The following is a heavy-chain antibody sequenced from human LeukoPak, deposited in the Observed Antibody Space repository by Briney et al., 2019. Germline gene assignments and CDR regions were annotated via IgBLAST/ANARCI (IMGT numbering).Heavy chain of an antibody. V-gene: IGHV3-21*01. CDR3: AKVSYSGYELDY. Sequence: GGSLRLSCAASGFTFSSYSMNWVRQAPGKGLEWVSSISGSSNYIYYADSVKGRFTISRDNAKNSLYLQMNSLRAEDTAVYYCAKVSYSGYELDYWGQGTLVTVSS. D-gene: IGHD5-12*01. CDR1: GFTFSSYS. CDR2: ISGSSNYI. J-gene: IGHJ4*02.